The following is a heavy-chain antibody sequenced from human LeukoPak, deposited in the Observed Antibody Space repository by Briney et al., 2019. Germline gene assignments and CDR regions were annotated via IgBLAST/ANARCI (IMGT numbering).Heavy chain of an antibody. Sequence: GGSLRLSCAASGFTFSSYGMTWVRQAPGKGLEWVSYISSSGSTIYYADSVKGRFTISRDNAKNSLYLQMSSLRAEDTAVYYCARGQNYYYDSNCFDYWGQGTLVTVSS. J-gene: IGHJ4*02. D-gene: IGHD3-22*01. CDR1: GFTFSSYG. CDR3: ARGQNYYYDSNCFDY. CDR2: ISSSGSTI. V-gene: IGHV3-48*04.